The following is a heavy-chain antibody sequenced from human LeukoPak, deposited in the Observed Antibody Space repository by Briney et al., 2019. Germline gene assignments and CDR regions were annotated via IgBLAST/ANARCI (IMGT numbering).Heavy chain of an antibody. CDR1: GDSISTYY. J-gene: IGHJ4*02. CDR3: ARQGWFGELLSPLDY. V-gene: IGHV4-59*08. CDR2: IYYSGST. Sequence: SQTLSLTCTVSGDSISTYYWSWIRQPPGKGLDWIGHIYYSGSTNYNPSLKSRVTISVDTSKNQFSLKLTSVTAADTAVYYCARQGWFGELLSPLDYWGQGTLVTVSS. D-gene: IGHD3-10*01.